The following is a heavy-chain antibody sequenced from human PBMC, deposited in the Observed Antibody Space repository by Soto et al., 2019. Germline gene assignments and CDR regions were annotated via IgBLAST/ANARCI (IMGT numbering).Heavy chain of an antibody. CDR3: ARGSPPTMVRGVDWFDP. V-gene: IGHV4-59*01. J-gene: IGHJ5*02. D-gene: IGHD3-10*01. CDR1: GGSISSYY. CDR2: IYYSGST. Sequence: SETLSLTCTVSGGSISSYYWSWIRQPPGKGLEWIGYIYYSGSTNYNPSLKSRVTISVDTSKNQFSLKLSSVTATDTAVYYCARGSPPTMVRGVDWFDPWGQGTLVTVSS.